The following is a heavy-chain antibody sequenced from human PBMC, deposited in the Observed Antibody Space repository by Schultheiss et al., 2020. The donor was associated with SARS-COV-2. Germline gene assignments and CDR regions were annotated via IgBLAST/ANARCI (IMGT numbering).Heavy chain of an antibody. V-gene: IGHV3-30-3*01. J-gene: IGHJ4*02. Sequence: GESLKISCAASGFTFTSYAMHWVRQAPGKGLEWVAVISYDGTNKYYADSVKGRFTTSRDNSKDTVYLQMNSLRVEDTAVYYCARDLTSPVTTAIWGQGTLVTVSS. CDR3: ARDLTSPVTTAI. CDR1: GFTFTSYA. CDR2: ISYDGTNK. D-gene: IGHD4-17*01.